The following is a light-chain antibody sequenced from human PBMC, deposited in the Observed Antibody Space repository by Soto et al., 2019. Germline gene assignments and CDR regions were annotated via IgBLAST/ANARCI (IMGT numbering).Light chain of an antibody. CDR2: GVH. V-gene: IGLV1-40*01. Sequence: QSVLTQPPSVSGAPGQRVTISCTGSRSNIGAGYDVHWYQHLPGTAPKLLIHGVHNRSPGISGRFSASKSGLTASLTISGLQAEDEADYYCTAFSANRVYLFGPGTKVTVL. CDR1: RSNIGAGYD. CDR3: TAFSANRVYL. J-gene: IGLJ1*01.